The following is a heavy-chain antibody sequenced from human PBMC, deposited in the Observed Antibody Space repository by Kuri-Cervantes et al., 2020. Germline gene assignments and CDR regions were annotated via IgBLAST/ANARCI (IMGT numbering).Heavy chain of an antibody. D-gene: IGHD2-2*01. CDR1: GFTFSSYW. CDR3: ARGYCSSTSCYLIGMDV. Sequence: GESLKISCAASGFTFSSYWMSWVRQAPGKGLEWVANIKQDGSEKYYVDSVKGRFTISRDNAKNSLYLQMNSLRAEDTAVYYCARGYCSSTSCYLIGMDVWGQGTTVTVSS. V-gene: IGHV3-7*01. CDR2: IKQDGSEK. J-gene: IGHJ6*02.